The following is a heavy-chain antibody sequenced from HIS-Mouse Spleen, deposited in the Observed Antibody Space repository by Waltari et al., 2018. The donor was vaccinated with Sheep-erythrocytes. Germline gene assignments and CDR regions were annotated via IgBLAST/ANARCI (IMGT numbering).Heavy chain of an antibody. Sequence: QVQLQESGPGLVKPSETLSLTCTVSGGSISSYYWSWIRQPPGKGLEWIGYIYYSGSTNYNPSLKSRVTISVDTSKNPFSLKLSSVTAADTAVYYCARSGDSSGYDFWSGYYTPDAFDIWGQGTMVTVSS. CDR3: ARSGDSSGYDFWSGYYTPDAFDI. J-gene: IGHJ3*02. CDR2: IYYSGST. V-gene: IGHV4-59*01. CDR1: GGSISSYY. D-gene: IGHD3-3*01.